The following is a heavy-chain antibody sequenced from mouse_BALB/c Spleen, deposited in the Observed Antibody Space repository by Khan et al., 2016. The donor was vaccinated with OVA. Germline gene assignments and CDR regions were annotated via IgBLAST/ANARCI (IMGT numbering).Heavy chain of an antibody. CDR1: GFTFSTYA. CDR2: ISSGGST. Sequence: EVQLQESGGDSVKPGGSLKLSCAVSGFTFSTYAMSWVRQTPEKRLEWVASISSGGSTYYPDSVKGRFTISRDNARNIVYLQMTSLRSEDMAMYYCAREAYRYDEYYFDYWGQGTTLTVSS. J-gene: IGHJ2*01. V-gene: IGHV5-6-5*01. CDR3: AREAYRYDEYYFDY. D-gene: IGHD2-14*01.